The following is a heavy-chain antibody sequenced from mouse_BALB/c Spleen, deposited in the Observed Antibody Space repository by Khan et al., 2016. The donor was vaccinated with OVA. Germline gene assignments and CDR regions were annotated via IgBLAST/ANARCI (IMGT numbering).Heavy chain of an antibody. CDR1: GYSITSNYA. CDR2: ISYSGST. CDR3: ARGNYYGYYFDY. D-gene: IGHD1-1*01. J-gene: IGHJ2*02. Sequence: VQLKESGPGLVKPSQSLSLTCTVTGYSITSNYAWNWIRQFPGNKLEWMGYISYSGSTTYNPSLKSRTSITRDTSKNQFFLQLKSVTTEDTATYYCARGNYYGYYFDYWGQGTSLTVSS. V-gene: IGHV3-2*02.